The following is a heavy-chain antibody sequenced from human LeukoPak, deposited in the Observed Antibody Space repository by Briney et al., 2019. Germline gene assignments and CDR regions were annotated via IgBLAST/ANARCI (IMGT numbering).Heavy chain of an antibody. Sequence: PGGSLRLSCAASGFTFSSYGMHWVRQAPGKGLEWVAFIRYDGSNKYYADSVKGRFTISRDNSKNTLYLQMNSLRAEDTAVYYCAKTNGYSSSWYLNWFDPWGQGTLVTVSS. J-gene: IGHJ5*02. D-gene: IGHD6-13*01. CDR1: GFTFSSYG. CDR3: AKTNGYSSSWYLNWFDP. V-gene: IGHV3-30*02. CDR2: IRYDGSNK.